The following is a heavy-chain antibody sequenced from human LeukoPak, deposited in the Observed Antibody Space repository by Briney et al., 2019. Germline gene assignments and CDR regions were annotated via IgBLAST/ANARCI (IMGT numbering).Heavy chain of an antibody. CDR2: ISGSGGST. Sequence: GGSLRLSSAASGFTFNNYAMSWVRQAPGKGLEWVSAISGSGGSTYYADSVKGRFTISRDNSKNTLYLQMNSLRAEDTAVYYCAKRRSLVTPMIDYWGQGTLVTVSS. J-gene: IGHJ4*02. CDR1: GFTFNNYA. CDR3: AKRRSLVTPMIDY. V-gene: IGHV3-23*01. D-gene: IGHD3-9*01.